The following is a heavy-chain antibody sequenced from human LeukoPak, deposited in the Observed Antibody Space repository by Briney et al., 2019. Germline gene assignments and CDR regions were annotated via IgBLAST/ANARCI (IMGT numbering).Heavy chain of an antibody. CDR2: IYYSGST. CDR3: AAGGMVRGVVNHDAFDI. D-gene: IGHD3-10*01. V-gene: IGHV4-39*01. CDR1: GGSISSSSYY. J-gene: IGHJ3*02. Sequence: SETLSLTCTVSGGSISSSSYYWGWIRQPPGKGLEWIGSIYYSGSTYYNPSLKSRVTISVDTSKNQFSLKLSSVAAADTAVYYCAAGGMVRGVVNHDAFDIWGQGTMVTVSS.